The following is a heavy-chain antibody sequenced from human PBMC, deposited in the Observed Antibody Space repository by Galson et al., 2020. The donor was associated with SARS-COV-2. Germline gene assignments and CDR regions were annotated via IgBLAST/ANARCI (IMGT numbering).Heavy chain of an antibody. D-gene: IGHD6-13*01. CDR3: ARSVAAAGHFDY. J-gene: IGHJ4*02. V-gene: IGHV6-1*01. CDR2: TYYRSRWYN. Sequence: SQTLSLTCAISGDSVSSKSATWNWIRQSPSRGLEWLGRTYYRSRWYNDYAVFGKSRITINPDTSKNQFSLQLNSVTPEDTAVYYCARSVAAAGHFDYCGQGVLVTVSS. CDR1: GDSVSSKSAT.